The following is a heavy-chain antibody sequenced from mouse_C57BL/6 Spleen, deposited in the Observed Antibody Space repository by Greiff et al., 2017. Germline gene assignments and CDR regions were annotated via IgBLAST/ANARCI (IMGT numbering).Heavy chain of an antibody. J-gene: IGHJ2*01. V-gene: IGHV1-81*01. Sequence: VQLQQSGAELARPGASVKLSCKASGYTFTSYGISWVKQRTGQGLEWIGGIYPRSGNTYYNEKFKGKDTLTADKSSSTAYMELRSLTSEGSAVYFCARSETTEGYFDYWGQGTTLTVSS. CDR1: GYTFTSYG. CDR2: IYPRSGNT. CDR3: ARSETTEGYFDY. D-gene: IGHD1-1*01.